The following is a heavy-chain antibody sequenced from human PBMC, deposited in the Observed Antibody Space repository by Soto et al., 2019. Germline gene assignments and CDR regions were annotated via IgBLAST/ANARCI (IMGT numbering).Heavy chain of an antibody. J-gene: IGHJ4*02. Sequence: EVQLVESGGGLVKPGGSLRLSCVASGFMFGSYWMTWVRHAPGKGLEWVANIKRAGSEKYYVDSVKGRFTISRDNADNSLVLHMSSLRADDTAVYYFARVRATDYEIDYWGQGALVTVSS. CDR3: ARVRATDYEIDY. CDR1: GFMFGSYW. D-gene: IGHD4-17*01. CDR2: IKRAGSEK. V-gene: IGHV3-7*03.